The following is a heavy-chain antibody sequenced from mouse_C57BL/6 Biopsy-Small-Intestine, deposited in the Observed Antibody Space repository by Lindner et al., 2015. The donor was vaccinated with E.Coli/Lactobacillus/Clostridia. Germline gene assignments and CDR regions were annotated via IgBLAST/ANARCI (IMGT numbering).Heavy chain of an antibody. Sequence: VQLQESGAELMKPGASVNLSCKASGYTFTAYWIEWIKQRPGHGLEWIGEILPGSGYSNYNEKFKGKATFTVDKSSNTIYMQLSGLTTEDSAIYYCAGRRRDYAMDYWGQGTSVTVSS. CDR2: ILPGSGYS. V-gene: IGHV1-9*01. CDR1: GYTFTAYW. CDR3: AGRRRDYAMDY. J-gene: IGHJ4*01.